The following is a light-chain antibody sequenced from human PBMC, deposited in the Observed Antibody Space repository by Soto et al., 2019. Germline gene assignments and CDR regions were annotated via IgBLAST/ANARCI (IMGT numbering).Light chain of an antibody. Sequence: EIVMTQSPATLSVSPGERATLSCRARQSVGSNLAWYQQKPGQAPRLLIYGAATRDTGIPARFSGSGSGTEFTLTISSLQSEDLALYFCQQYSDWPRTFGQGTKVDIK. CDR2: GAA. J-gene: IGKJ1*01. CDR1: QSVGSN. V-gene: IGKV3-15*01. CDR3: QQYSDWPRT.